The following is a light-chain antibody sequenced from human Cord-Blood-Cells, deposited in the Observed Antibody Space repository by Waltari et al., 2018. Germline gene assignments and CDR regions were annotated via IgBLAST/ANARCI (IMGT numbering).Light chain of an antibody. CDR2: TAS. CDR3: QQSYSTLGT. J-gene: IGKJ1*01. V-gene: IGKV1-39*01. Sequence: DIQMTKSPSSLSASVGVRVTITCRASQSISSYLNWYQQTTGKAPQLLIYTASSLQSGVPSRFSGSGSGTDFTLTISSLQPEDFATYYCQQSYSTLGTFGQGTKVEIK. CDR1: QSISSY.